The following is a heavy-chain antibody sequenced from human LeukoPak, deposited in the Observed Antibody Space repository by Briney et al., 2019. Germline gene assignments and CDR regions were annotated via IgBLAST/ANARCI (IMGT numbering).Heavy chain of an antibody. J-gene: IGHJ6*02. V-gene: IGHV3-30*18. CDR2: ISYDGSNK. CDR1: GFTFSSYA. CDR3: AKNLVVAVYYYYGMDV. Sequence: GGSLRLSCAASGFTFSSYAMHWVRQAPGKGLEWVAVISYDGSNKYYADSVKGRFTISRDNSKNTLYLQMNSLRAEDTAVYYCAKNLVVAVYYYYGMDVWGQGTTVTVSS. D-gene: IGHD3-22*01.